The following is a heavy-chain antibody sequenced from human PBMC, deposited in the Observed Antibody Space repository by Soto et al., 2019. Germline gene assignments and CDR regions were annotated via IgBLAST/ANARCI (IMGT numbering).Heavy chain of an antibody. D-gene: IGHD3-16*01. Sequence: SETLSLTCPVSGGSISSSSYYWGWIRQPPGKGLEWIGSIYYSGSTYYNPSLKSRVTISVDTSKNQFSLKLSSVTAADTAVYYCARLAWGGRLYGMDVWGQGTTVTVSS. V-gene: IGHV4-39*01. CDR3: ARLAWGGRLYGMDV. CDR1: GGSISSSSYY. J-gene: IGHJ6*02. CDR2: IYYSGST.